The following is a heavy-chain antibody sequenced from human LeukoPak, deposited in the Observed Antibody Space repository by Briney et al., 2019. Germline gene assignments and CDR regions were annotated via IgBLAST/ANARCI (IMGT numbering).Heavy chain of an antibody. D-gene: IGHD4-17*01. CDR2: IFTTGTS. Sequence: SETLSLTCIVSGGSITGYHWIWLRKPAGRGREGIGHIFTTGTSNYNPSLKSRVTISVDTSKNVFSLTLSSVSAADTAVYYCSRNLPLPPLLTTVTSPWYFDLWGRGTLVTVSS. J-gene: IGHJ2*01. CDR3: SRNLPLPPLLTTVTSPWYFDL. CDR1: GGSITGYH. V-gene: IGHV4-4*07.